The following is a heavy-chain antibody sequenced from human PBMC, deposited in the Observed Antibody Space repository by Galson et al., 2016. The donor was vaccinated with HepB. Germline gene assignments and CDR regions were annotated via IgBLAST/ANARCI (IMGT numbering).Heavy chain of an antibody. D-gene: IGHD3-3*01. Sequence: SLRLSCAASGFTVSNNYMTWVRHAPGKGLEWASLIYSIGTTLYADSVKGRFTISRDSSKNTLYLQMNSLRPEDTAVYYCARNVPVTVFGYWGQGTLVTVSS. CDR3: ARNVPVTVFGY. V-gene: IGHV3-66*01. CDR1: GFTVSNNY. CDR2: IYSIGTT. J-gene: IGHJ4*02.